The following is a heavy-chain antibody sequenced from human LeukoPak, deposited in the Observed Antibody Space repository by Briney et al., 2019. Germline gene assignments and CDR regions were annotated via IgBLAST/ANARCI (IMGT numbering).Heavy chain of an antibody. CDR2: INQGGTEK. CDR3: ARDGPPAGLYFDN. CDR1: GFTFNTFW. D-gene: IGHD2-2*01. V-gene: IGHV3-7*01. J-gene: IGHJ4*02. Sequence: GGSLRLSSAASGFTFNTFWMNWVRQAPGKGLERVASINQGGTEKYYVDSVKGRFTISRDNAKNSLYLQMYSLKAEDTAVYYCARDGPPAGLYFDNWGQGTLVTVSS.